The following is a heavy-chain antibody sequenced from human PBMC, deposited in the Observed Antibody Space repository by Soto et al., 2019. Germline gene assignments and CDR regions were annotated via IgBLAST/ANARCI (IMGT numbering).Heavy chain of an antibody. D-gene: IGHD3-22*01. V-gene: IGHV1-69*13. CDR2: IIPIFGTA. CDR3: ARDTYYYDSSGYSGFDY. CDR1: GGTFSSYA. Sequence: SVKVSCKASGGTFSSYAISWVRQAPGQGLEWMGGIIPIFGTANYAQKFQGRVTITADESTSTAYMELSSLRSEDTAVYYCARDTYYYDSSGYSGFDYWGQGTLVTVSS. J-gene: IGHJ4*02.